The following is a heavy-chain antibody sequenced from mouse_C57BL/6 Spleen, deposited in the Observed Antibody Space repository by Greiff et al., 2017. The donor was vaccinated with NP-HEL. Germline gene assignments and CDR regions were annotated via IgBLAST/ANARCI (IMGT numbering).Heavy chain of an antibody. J-gene: IGHJ3*01. V-gene: IGHV1-81*01. CDR2: IYPRSGNT. CDR3: AREGGSDGYSAWFAY. Sequence: VQLQQSGAELARPGASVKLSCKASGYTFTSYGISWVKQRTGQGLEWIGEIYPRSGNTYYNEKFKGKATLTADKSSSTAYMELRSLTSEDSAVYFCAREGGSDGYSAWFAYWGQGTLVTVSA. D-gene: IGHD2-3*01. CDR1: GYTFTSYG.